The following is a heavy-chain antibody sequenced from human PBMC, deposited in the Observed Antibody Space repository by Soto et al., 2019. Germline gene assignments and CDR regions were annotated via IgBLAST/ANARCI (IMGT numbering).Heavy chain of an antibody. CDR2: IYHSGST. CDR3: ARGTKYYFDY. D-gene: IGHD2-8*01. CDR1: GGSISSGGYS. V-gene: IGHV4-30-2*01. J-gene: IGHJ4*02. Sequence: SETLSRTCAVSGGSISSGGYSWIWIRQPPGKGLEWIGYIYHSGSTYYNPSLKSRVTISVDRSKNQFSLKLSSVTAADTAVYYCARGTKYYFDYWGQGTLVTVSS.